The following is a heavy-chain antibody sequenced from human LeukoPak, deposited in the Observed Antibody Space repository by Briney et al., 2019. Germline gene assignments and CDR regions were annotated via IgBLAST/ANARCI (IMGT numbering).Heavy chain of an antibody. D-gene: IGHD3-22*01. CDR1: GYTFTSYA. J-gene: IGHJ4*02. CDR2: INTNTGNP. CDR3: ARDPRGGPGYYYEDY. V-gene: IGHV7-4-1*02. Sequence: EASVKVSCNGSGYTFTSYAMNWVRQAPVQGLEWMGWINTNTGNPTYAQGFTGRFVFSLDTSVSTAYLQISSLKAEDTAVYYCARDPRGGPGYYYEDYWGQGTLVTVSS.